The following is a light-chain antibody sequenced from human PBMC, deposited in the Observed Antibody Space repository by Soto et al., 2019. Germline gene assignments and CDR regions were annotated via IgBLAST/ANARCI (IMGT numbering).Light chain of an antibody. CDR3: SSYTSSTTLYV. Sequence: QSALTQPASVSGSPGQSITISCTGTISDVGNFNYVSWYQQHPGKAPKLMIYDVTNRPSGISNRFSGSKSGNTASLTISGLQAEDEVDYYCSSYTSSTTLYVFGTGTKLTVL. J-gene: IGLJ1*01. CDR1: ISDVGNFNY. CDR2: DVT. V-gene: IGLV2-14*01.